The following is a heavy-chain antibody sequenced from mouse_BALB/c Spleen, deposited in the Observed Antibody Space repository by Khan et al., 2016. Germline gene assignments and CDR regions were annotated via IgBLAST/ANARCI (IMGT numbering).Heavy chain of an antibody. CDR1: GYTFTDYS. J-gene: IGHJ3*01. Sequence: QIQLVQSGLELKKPGETVKISCKASGYTFTDYSMHWVKQAPGKGLKWMGWINTETGEPTYADDFKGRFAFSLETSASTAYLQINNLKNDDTATYFCARRDDYDGFAYWGQGTLVTVSA. CDR3: ARRDDYDGFAY. CDR2: INTETGEP. V-gene: IGHV9-2-1*01. D-gene: IGHD2-4*01.